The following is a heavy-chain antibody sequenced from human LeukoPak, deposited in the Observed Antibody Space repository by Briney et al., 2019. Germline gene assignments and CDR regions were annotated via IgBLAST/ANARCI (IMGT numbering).Heavy chain of an antibody. Sequence: GGSLRLSCAASGFTFSSYVMSWVRQAPGKGLEWVSTISSSGGSTYYADSVRGRFTISRDKSKNTVSLQMNSLRGEDTAVYYCAKDVRVGGGGMDVWGQGTPVTVSS. J-gene: IGHJ6*02. V-gene: IGHV3-23*01. CDR3: AKDVRVGGGGMDV. CDR2: ISSSGGST. D-gene: IGHD1-26*01. CDR1: GFTFSSYV.